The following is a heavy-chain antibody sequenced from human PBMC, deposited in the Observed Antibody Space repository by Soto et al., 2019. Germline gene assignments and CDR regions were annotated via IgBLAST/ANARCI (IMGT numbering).Heavy chain of an antibody. D-gene: IGHD1-1*01. CDR3: ARHERERRVVNYGMDV. CDR1: GYSFTSYW. Sequence: PGASLKISCKGSGYSFTSYWIGWVRQMPGKVLEWMGIIYPGDSDTRYSPSFQGQVTISADKSISTAYLQWSSLKASDTAMYYCARHERERRVVNYGMDVWGQGTTVTVSS. J-gene: IGHJ6*02. V-gene: IGHV5-51*01. CDR2: IYPGDSDT.